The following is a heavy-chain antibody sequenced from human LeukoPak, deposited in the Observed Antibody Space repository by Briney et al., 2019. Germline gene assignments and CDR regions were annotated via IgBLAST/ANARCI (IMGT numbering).Heavy chain of an antibody. D-gene: IGHD2-15*01. V-gene: IGHV4-4*07. CDR2: IYTSGST. Sequence: PSETLSLTCTVHGGSISSYYWSWIRQPAGKGLEWIGRIYTSGSTNYNPSLKSRVTMSVDTSKNQFSLKLSSVTAADTAVYYCAREIGYCSGGSCYSGYFQHWGQGTLVTDSS. CDR3: AREIGYCSGGSCYSGYFQH. CDR1: GGSISSYY. J-gene: IGHJ1*01.